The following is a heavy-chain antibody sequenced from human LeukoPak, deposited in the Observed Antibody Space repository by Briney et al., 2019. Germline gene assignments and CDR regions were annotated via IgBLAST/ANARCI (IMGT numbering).Heavy chain of an antibody. D-gene: IGHD4-17*01. CDR1: GFTFSSYS. CDR2: ISSSSSYI. Sequence: PGGSLRLSCAAFGFTFSSYSINWVRQAPGKGLEWVSSISSSSSYIYYAQSVKGRFTISRDNAKNSLYLQVNSLRAEDTAVYYCARAPAMTTVTSPFDYWGQGTLVTVSS. CDR3: ARAPAMTTVTSPFDY. J-gene: IGHJ4*02. V-gene: IGHV3-21*01.